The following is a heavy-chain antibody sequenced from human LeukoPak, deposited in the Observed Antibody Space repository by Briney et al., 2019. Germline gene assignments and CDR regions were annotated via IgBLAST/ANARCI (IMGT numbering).Heavy chain of an antibody. Sequence: GGSLRLSCTASGFTFVDYAMSGFRQAPGKGLEWVGFIRMKASGATTEYAASVKGRFTMSRDDSKNIAFLQMNSLKTEDTAVYYCTREAGDRVDYWGQGTLVIVSS. J-gene: IGHJ4*02. CDR2: IRMKASGATT. D-gene: IGHD4-17*01. V-gene: IGHV3-49*03. CDR3: TREAGDRVDY. CDR1: GFTFVDYA.